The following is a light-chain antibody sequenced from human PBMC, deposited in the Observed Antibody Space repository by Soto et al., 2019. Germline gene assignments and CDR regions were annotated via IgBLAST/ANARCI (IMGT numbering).Light chain of an antibody. V-gene: IGKV3-15*01. Sequence: EIVLTQSPGTLSLSPGERATLSCRASQSVSSSYLAWYQQKPGQAPRLLIYGASTRATGIPARFSGSGCGTEFTLTINSLQSEDFAVYYCQQYNNWWTFGQGTKVDIK. CDR2: GAS. CDR1: QSVSSSY. J-gene: IGKJ1*01. CDR3: QQYNNWWT.